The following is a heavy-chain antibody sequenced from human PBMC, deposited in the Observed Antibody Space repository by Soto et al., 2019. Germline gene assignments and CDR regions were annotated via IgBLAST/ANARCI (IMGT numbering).Heavy chain of an antibody. D-gene: IGHD6-19*01. V-gene: IGHV4-59*01. J-gene: IGHJ4*02. CDR1: GDTISSYF. Sequence: SETLSLTCTVSGDTISSYFWTWIRQPPGKGLGWIGSIYYSGSTSYNPSLKSRVTLSVDTSKKQFSLKLSSVTAADTALYYCARDTGWPRALDYWGQGTLVTVSS. CDR3: ARDTGWPRALDY. CDR2: IYYSGST.